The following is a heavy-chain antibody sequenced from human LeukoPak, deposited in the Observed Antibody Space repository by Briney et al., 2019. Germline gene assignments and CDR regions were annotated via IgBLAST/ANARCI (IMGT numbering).Heavy chain of an antibody. Sequence: PSETLSLTCTVSGGSISSYYWSWIRQPAGKGLEWIGRIYTSGSTNYNPSLKSRVTMSVDTSKNHFSLKLSSVTAADTAVYYCARHRYYYDTTSYAFDSWGQGILVTVSS. CDR1: GGSISSYY. D-gene: IGHD3-22*01. V-gene: IGHV4-4*07. CDR2: IYTSGST. CDR3: ARHRYYYDTTSYAFDS. J-gene: IGHJ4*02.